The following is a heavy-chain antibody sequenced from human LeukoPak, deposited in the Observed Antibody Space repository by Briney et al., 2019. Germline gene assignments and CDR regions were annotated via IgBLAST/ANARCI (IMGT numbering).Heavy chain of an antibody. J-gene: IGHJ5*02. CDR2: IYYSGST. D-gene: IGHD3-10*01. Sequence: PSETLSLTCTVSGGSISSYYWSWTRQPPGKGLEWIGYIYYSGSTNYNPSLKSRVTISVDTSKNQFSLKLSSVTAADTAVYYCAREGYGSGSYYNSWFDPWGQGTLVTVSS. CDR3: AREGYGSGSYYNSWFDP. CDR1: GGSISSYY. V-gene: IGHV4-59*01.